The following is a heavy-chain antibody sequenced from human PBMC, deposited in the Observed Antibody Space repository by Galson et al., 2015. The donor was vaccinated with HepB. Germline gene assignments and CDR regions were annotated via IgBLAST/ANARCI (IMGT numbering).Heavy chain of an antibody. CDR3: ARDRNWGKPHWYFDL. V-gene: IGHV3-33*01. J-gene: IGHJ2*01. CDR1: GFTFSNYG. Sequence: SLRLSCAASGFTFSNYGMHWVRQAPGKGLEWVGIIYYDGSEKRYADSVRGRFTFSRDNSKNAVYLQMNSLRAEDTAVYYCARDRNWGKPHWYFDLWGRGTLVTVSS. D-gene: IGHD3-16*01. CDR2: IYYDGSEK.